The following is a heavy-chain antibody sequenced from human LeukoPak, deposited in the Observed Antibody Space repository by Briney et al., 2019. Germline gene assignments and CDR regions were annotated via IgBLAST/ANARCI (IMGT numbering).Heavy chain of an antibody. Sequence: PGGSLRLSCAASGFTFSSHSMNWVRQAPGKGLERVSSISSSSNYIYYADSVKGRFTISRDNAKNSLYLQMNSLRAEDTAVYYCARGSSVAAADTGYYYYMDVWGKGTTVTISS. J-gene: IGHJ6*03. V-gene: IGHV3-21*04. CDR3: ARGSSVAAADTGYYYYMDV. D-gene: IGHD6-13*01. CDR2: ISSSSNYI. CDR1: GFTFSSHS.